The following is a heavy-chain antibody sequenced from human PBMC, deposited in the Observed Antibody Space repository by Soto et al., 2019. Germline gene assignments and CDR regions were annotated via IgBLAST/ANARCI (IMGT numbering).Heavy chain of an antibody. D-gene: IGHD6-13*01. J-gene: IGHJ3*02. Sequence: SQTLSLTCAISGDSVSSNSAAWNWIRQSPSRGLEWLGRTYYRSKWYNDYAVSVKSRITINPDTSKNQFSLQLNSVTPPDTAGYYWSWAPAGTNASDIWGQGKMVTVS. CDR2: TYYRSKWYN. CDR1: GDSVSSNSAA. V-gene: IGHV6-1*01. CDR3: SWAPAGTNASDI.